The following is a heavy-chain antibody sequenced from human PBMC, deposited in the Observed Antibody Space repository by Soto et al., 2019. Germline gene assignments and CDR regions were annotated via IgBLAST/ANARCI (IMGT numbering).Heavy chain of an antibody. CDR3: PREAESVIIPTTIRCARFDP. V-gene: IGHV3-33*01. Sequence: QVQLVESGGGVVQPGRSLRLSCAASGFTFSSYGMHWVRQAPGKGLEWVAVIWYDGSTTYYGDSVKGRFNISRDNSKNTLYLQMNSLRAEDTAVYYCPREAESVIIPTTIRCARFDPWGQGTLVTVSS. CDR1: GFTFSSYG. D-gene: IGHD2-2*02. J-gene: IGHJ5*02. CDR2: IWYDGSTT.